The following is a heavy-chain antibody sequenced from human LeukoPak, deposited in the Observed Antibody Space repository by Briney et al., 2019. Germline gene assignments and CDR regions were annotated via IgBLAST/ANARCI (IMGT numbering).Heavy chain of an antibody. V-gene: IGHV3-30*18. CDR2: ISYDGSDK. D-gene: IGHD5-24*01. CDR1: GFTFSSYG. CDR3: AKGGKMATIGTQIY. J-gene: IGHJ4*02. Sequence: GGSLRLSCAASGFTFSSYGMHWVGQAPGKGLEWVGVISYDGSDKYYADSVKGRFTISGDNSKNTLYLQMNSLRAEDTAVYYCAKGGKMATIGTQIYWGQGTLVTVSS.